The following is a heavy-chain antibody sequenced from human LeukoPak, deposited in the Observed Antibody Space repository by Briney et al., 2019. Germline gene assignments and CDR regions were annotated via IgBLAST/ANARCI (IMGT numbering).Heavy chain of an antibody. Sequence: RSGGSLRLSCAASGFTFSSYGMPWVRQAPGKGLEWVAVISYDGSNKYYADSVKGRFTISRDNSKNTLYLQMNSLRAEDTAVYYCARVGLAAAGIDYWGQGTLVTVSS. D-gene: IGHD6-13*01. J-gene: IGHJ4*02. CDR1: GFTFSSYG. CDR2: ISYDGSNK. V-gene: IGHV3-30*03. CDR3: ARVGLAAAGIDY.